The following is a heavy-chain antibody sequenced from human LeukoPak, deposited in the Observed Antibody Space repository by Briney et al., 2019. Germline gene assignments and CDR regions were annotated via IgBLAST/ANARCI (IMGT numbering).Heavy chain of an antibody. CDR1: GFTFSSYA. CDR3: AKDKYSGYDEAFDY. D-gene: IGHD5-12*01. Sequence: PGGSLRLSCAASGFTFSSYAMSWVRQAPGKGLEWVSAISGSGGSTYYADPVKGRFTISRDNSKNTLYLQMNSLRAEDTAVYYCAKDKYSGYDEAFDYWGQGTLVTVSS. J-gene: IGHJ4*02. CDR2: ISGSGGST. V-gene: IGHV3-23*01.